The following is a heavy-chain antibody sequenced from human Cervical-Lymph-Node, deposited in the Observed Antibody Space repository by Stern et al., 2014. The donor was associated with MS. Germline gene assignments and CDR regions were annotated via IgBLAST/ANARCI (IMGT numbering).Heavy chain of an antibody. V-gene: IGHV1-46*02. D-gene: IGHD2-15*01. Sequence: VQPVESGSEVKKPGASVKVSCKASEYTHNNYLIHWVRQPPGQRPYWMGVINPSGATNYPKKGQDRATMPTEPATSTSSMALSRVRSEDTGVYYCAVRDCSGGRCYSVPDGWGQGTTVIVSS. CDR3: AVRDCSGGRCYSVPDG. J-gene: IGHJ6*02. CDR2: INPSGAT. CDR1: EYTHNNYL.